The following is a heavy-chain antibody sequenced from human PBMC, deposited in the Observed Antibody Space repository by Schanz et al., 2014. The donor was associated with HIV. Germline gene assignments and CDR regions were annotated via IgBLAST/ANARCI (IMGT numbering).Heavy chain of an antibody. CDR2: ISYDGSNK. V-gene: IGHV3-30*03. D-gene: IGHD2-15*01. J-gene: IGHJ6*02. Sequence: QVQLVESGGGVVQPGRSLRLSCAASGFTFSSYGMHWVRQAPGKGLEWVAVISYDGSNKYYADSVKGRLTISRDNSKNTLYLQMNSLRAEDTAVYYCARDDCSGGSCYSNYYYGMDAWGQGTTVTVSS. CDR1: GFTFSSYG. CDR3: ARDDCSGGSCYSNYYYGMDA.